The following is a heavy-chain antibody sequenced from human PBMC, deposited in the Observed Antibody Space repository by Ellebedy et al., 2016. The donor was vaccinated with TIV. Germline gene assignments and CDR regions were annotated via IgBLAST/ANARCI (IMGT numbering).Heavy chain of an antibody. CDR2: ISSSGSTI. CDR3: AREVEDTAMSNFDY. V-gene: IGHV3-11*04. J-gene: IGHJ4*02. Sequence: GESLKISCAASGFTFSDYYMSWIRQAPGKGLEWVSYISSSGSTIYYADSVKGRFTISRDNAKNTVYLQMNSLRAEDTAVYYCAREVEDTAMSNFDYWGQGTLVTVSS. D-gene: IGHD5-18*01. CDR1: GFTFSDYY.